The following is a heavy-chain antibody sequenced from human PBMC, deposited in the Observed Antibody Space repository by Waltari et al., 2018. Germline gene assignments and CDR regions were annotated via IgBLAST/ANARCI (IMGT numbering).Heavy chain of an antibody. CDR3: AREEINCSGGSCYRDQGYYYYYYGMDV. V-gene: IGHV4-34*01. CDR2: INHSGRT. J-gene: IGHJ6*02. D-gene: IGHD2-15*01. CDR1: GGSFSGYY. Sequence: QVQLQQWGAGLLKPSETLSLTCAVYGGSFSGYYWSWIRQPPGKGLEWIGEINHSGRTTDNHALMSRVTISVDTSKNQFCLKLSSVTAADTAVYYCAREEINCSGGSCYRDQGYYYYYYGMDVWGQGTTVTVSS.